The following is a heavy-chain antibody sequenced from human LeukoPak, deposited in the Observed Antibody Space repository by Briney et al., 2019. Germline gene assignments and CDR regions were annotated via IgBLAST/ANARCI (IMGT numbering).Heavy chain of an antibody. J-gene: IGHJ3*02. CDR2: IRSKANSYAT. Sequence: GGSLRLSCAASGFTFSGSAMHWVRQASGKGLEWVGRIRSKANSYATAYAASVKGRFTISRDDSKNTAYLQMNSLKTEDTAVYYCRSAPRAGFDWSEDAFDIWGQGTMVTVSS. V-gene: IGHV3-73*01. CDR1: GFTFSGSA. D-gene: IGHD3-9*01. CDR3: RSAPRAGFDWSEDAFDI.